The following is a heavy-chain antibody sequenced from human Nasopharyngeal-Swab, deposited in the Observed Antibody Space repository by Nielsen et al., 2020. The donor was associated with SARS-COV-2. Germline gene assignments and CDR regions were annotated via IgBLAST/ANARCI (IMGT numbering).Heavy chain of an antibody. CDR3: AREGSVVPAAVDY. CDR1: GYSISSGYN. J-gene: IGHJ4*02. CDR2: IYHSGST. V-gene: IGHV4-38-2*02. D-gene: IGHD2-2*01. Sequence: SETLSLTCTVSGYSISSGYNWGWIRQPPGKGLEWIGSIYHSGSTYYNPSLKSRVTISVDTSKNQFSLKLSSVTAADTAVYYCAREGSVVPAAVDYWGQGTLVTVSS.